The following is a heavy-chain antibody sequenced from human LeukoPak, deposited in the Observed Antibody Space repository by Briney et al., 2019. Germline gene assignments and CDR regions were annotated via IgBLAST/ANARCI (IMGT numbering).Heavy chain of an antibody. V-gene: IGHV3-33*01. CDR2: IWYDGSNK. CDR1: GFTFSSYD. CDR3: ARDGRAGSLFEY. D-gene: IGHD1-1*01. Sequence: PGRSLRLSCAASGFTFSSYDMHWVRQAPGKGLEWVAVIWYDGSNKHYADSVKGRFTISRDNSKNTLYLRMNSLRAEDTAVYYCARDGRAGSLFEYWGQGTLVTVSS. J-gene: IGHJ4*02.